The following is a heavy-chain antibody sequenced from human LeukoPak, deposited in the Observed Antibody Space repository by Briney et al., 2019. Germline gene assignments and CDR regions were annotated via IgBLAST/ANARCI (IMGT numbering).Heavy chain of an antibody. Sequence: SETLSLTCNVSSASFESHNWTWIRQTPDKRLERIGYYFVAGSTEYNPSLKSRVTMSVDRSKNQFFLSLKSVTAADTAVYYCVRTGWELLTTWGPGTPVTVSS. V-gene: IGHV4-59*11. D-gene: IGHD4-23*01. CDR2: YFVAGST. CDR3: VRTGWELLTT. J-gene: IGHJ4*02. CDR1: SASFESHN.